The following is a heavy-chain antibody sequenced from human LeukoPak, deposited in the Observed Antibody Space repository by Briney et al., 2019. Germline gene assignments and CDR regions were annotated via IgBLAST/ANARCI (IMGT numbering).Heavy chain of an antibody. J-gene: IGHJ4*02. V-gene: IGHV4-30-2*01. CDR1: GASMSSHGYS. Sequence: SQTLSLTCAVSGASMSSHGYSWSWIRQPPGKGLEFIGYIYHDGNTYYNPSLNSRVSISVDMSKNQFSLKLSSVTAADTALYFCATTPNFGSGYPRYFFDYWGQGILVTVSS. CDR2: IYHDGNT. D-gene: IGHD3-22*01. CDR3: ATTPNFGSGYPRYFFDY.